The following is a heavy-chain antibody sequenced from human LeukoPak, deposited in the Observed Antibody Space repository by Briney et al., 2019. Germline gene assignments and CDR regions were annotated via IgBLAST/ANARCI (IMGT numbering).Heavy chain of an antibody. CDR3: ARSGLYCSSTSCYKGFDY. J-gene: IGHJ4*02. D-gene: IGHD2-2*02. CDR1: GGSISSYY. CDR2: IYTSGST. V-gene: IGHV4-4*07. Sequence: SETLSLTCTVSGGSISSYYWSWIRQPAGKGLEWIGRIYTSGSTNYNPSLKSRVTISVDTSKNQFSLKLSSVTAADTAVYYCARSGLYCSSTSCYKGFDYWGQGTLVTVSS.